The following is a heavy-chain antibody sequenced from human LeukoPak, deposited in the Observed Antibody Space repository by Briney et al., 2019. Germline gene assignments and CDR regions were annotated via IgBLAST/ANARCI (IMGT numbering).Heavy chain of an antibody. Sequence: SETLSLTCAVSGGSISSYYWRWIGQPPGKGLEWIGYIYYSGSTNYNPSLKSRVTISVDTSKNQFSLKLSSVTAADTAVYYCASSRARPRNWFDPWGQGTLVTVSS. CDR3: ASSRARPRNWFDP. CDR2: IYYSGST. V-gene: IGHV4-59*01. J-gene: IGHJ5*02. D-gene: IGHD6-6*01. CDR1: GGSISSYY.